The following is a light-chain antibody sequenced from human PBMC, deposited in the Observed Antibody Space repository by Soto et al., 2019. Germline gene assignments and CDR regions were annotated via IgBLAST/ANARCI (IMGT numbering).Light chain of an antibody. CDR2: VNSGGSH. J-gene: IGLJ7*01. Sequence: QLVLTQSPSASASLGASVTLTCTLSSGHSNYAIAWHQQQPEKGPRYLMKVNSGGSHIKGDGIPDRFSGSGSGAERYLFISSLQSEDEADYYCQTWGTGSAFVVFGGGTQLTVL. CDR3: QTWGTGSAFVV. V-gene: IGLV4-69*01. CDR1: SGHSNYA.